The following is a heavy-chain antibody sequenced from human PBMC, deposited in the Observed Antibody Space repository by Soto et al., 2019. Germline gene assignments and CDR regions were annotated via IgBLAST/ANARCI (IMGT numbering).Heavy chain of an antibody. D-gene: IGHD3-9*01. J-gene: IGHJ3*02. CDR3: ATATLYDILTGYPAFDI. Sequence: ASVKVSCKASGYTFTIYGINWVRQAPGQGLEWMGWISPDNGETIYAQKFQGRVTMTEDTSTDTAYMELSSLRSEDTAVYYCATATLYDILTGYPAFDIWGQGTMVTVSS. V-gene: IGHV1-18*01. CDR1: GYTFTIYG. CDR2: ISPDNGET.